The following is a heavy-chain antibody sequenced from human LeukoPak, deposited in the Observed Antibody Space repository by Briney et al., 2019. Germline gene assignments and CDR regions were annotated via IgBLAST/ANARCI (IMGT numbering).Heavy chain of an antibody. J-gene: IGHJ2*01. Sequence: GGSLRLSCAASGFTVGSNYLTWVRQAPGKGLEWVSVIYSGGNTYYADSVKGRFTISRHNSKNTLYLQMNSLRAEDTAVYYCARGSSWTAWYFDLWGRGTLVTVSS. CDR1: GFTVGSNY. V-gene: IGHV3-66*01. D-gene: IGHD6-13*01. CDR3: ARGSSWTAWYFDL. CDR2: IYSGGNT.